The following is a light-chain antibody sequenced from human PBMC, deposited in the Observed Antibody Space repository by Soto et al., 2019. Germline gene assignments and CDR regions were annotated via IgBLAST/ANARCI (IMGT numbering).Light chain of an antibody. CDR3: HHYDSSPPYT. J-gene: IGKJ2*01. CDR2: AAS. CDR1: RSFASSY. V-gene: IGKV3-20*01. Sequence: EIVLTQSPATPSLSPGERATLSCRASRSFASSYLAWYQHKPGQAPRLLIYAASSRATGIPDRFIGSGSGTDFTLTISGLEPDDSAVYYCHHYDSSPPYTFGQGTKVDIK.